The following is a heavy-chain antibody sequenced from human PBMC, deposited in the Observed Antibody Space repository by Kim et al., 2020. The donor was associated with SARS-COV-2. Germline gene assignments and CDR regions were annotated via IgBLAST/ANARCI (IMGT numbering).Heavy chain of an antibody. CDR1: GFTFSSYW. D-gene: IGHD3-9*01. CDR3: ARDLVRYFDWFLKGGWFDP. Sequence: GGSLRLSCAASGFTFSSYWMHWVRQAPGKGLVWVSRINSDGSSTSYADSVKGRFTISRDNAKNTLYLQMNSLRAEDTAVYYCARDLVRYFDWFLKGGWFDPWGQGTLVTVSS. CDR2: INSDGSST. J-gene: IGHJ5*02. V-gene: IGHV3-74*01.